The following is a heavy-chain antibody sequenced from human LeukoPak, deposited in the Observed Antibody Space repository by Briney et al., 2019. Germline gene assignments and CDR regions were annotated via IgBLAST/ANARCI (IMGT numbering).Heavy chain of an antibody. D-gene: IGHD5-18*01. J-gene: IGHJ4*02. CDR2: ISYDGSNK. V-gene: IGHV3-30*18. CDR1: GFTFSSYG. Sequence: GGSLRLSCAASGFTFSSYGMHWVRQAPGKGLEWVAVISYDGSNKYYADSVKGRFTISRDNSKNTLCLQMNSLRAEDTAVYYCAKDLTPTAMGIDYWGQGTLVTVSS. CDR3: AKDLTPTAMGIDY.